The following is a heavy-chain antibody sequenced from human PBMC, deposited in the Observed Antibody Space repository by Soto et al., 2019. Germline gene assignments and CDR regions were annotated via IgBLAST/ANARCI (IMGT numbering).Heavy chain of an antibody. CDR1: GGSFSGYY. CDR3: ARTGYSSGWYKAAFDI. V-gene: IGHV4-34*01. J-gene: IGHJ3*02. Sequence: SETLSLTCAVYGGSFSGYYWSWIRQPPGKGLEWIGEINHSGSTNYNPSLKSRITISVDTSKNQFSLKLSSVTAADTAVYYCARTGYSSGWYKAAFDIWGQGTMVTVSS. D-gene: IGHD6-19*01. CDR2: INHSGST.